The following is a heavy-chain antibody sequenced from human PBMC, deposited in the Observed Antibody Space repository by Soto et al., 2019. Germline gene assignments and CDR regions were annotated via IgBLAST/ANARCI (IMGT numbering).Heavy chain of an antibody. CDR3: EADDDTAPGRDY. V-gene: IGHV1-69*02. CDR1: GGTFSSYT. D-gene: IGHD1-1*01. J-gene: IGHJ4*02. CDR2: IIPILGIA. Sequence: QVQLVQSVAEVKKPGSSVKVSCKASGGTFSSYTISWVRQAPGHGLEWMGRIIPILGIATYAQTFQGRVTISADKSTGTAYMEPSSPRSADTAVYYCEADDDTAPGRDYWGQGTLVTVSS.